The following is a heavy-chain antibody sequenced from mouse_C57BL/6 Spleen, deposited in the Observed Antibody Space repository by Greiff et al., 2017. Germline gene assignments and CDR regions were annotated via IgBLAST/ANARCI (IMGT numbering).Heavy chain of an antibody. V-gene: IGHV1-82*01. CDR1: GYAFSSSW. J-gene: IGHJ1*03. CDR3: ARGYGSSYSHWYFDV. D-gene: IGHD1-1*01. Sequence: QVQLQQSGPELVKPGASVKISCKASGYAFSSSWMNWVKQRPGKGLEWIGRIYPGDGATNYNGKFKGKATLTANKSSSTAYMQLSSLTSEDYAVYFCARGYGSSYSHWYFDVWGTGTTVTVSS. CDR2: IYPGDGAT.